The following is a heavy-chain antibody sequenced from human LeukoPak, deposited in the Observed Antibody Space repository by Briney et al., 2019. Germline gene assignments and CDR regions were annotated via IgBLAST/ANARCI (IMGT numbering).Heavy chain of an antibody. J-gene: IGHJ5*02. CDR2: IWYDGSIK. D-gene: IGHD6-19*01. V-gene: IGHV3-33*01. CDR1: GFSFSSYG. CDR3: ARERIESLMVAGTVGWFDP. Sequence: PGGSLRLSCAASGFSFSSYGMHWVRQAPGKGLEWVAVIWYDGSIKYYGDSVKGRFTISRDNSKNTLYLQMNSLSAEDTAVYYCARERIESLMVAGTVGWFDPWGQGTLVTVSS.